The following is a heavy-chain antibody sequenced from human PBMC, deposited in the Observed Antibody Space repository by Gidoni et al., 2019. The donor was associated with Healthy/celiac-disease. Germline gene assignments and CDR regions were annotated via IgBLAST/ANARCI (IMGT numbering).Heavy chain of an antibody. J-gene: IGHJ4*02. D-gene: IGHD1-26*01. CDR3: ARTHTYSGSANR. V-gene: IGHV4-31*03. CDR2: IYYSGST. CDR1: GSSISSGGYY. Sequence: QVQLQQSSPGLVKPLQTLSRTCTISGSSISSGGYYWSWIRQHPGKGLEWIGYIYYSGSTYYNPSLKSRVTISVDTSKNQFSLKLSSVTAADTAVYYCARTHTYSGSANRWGQGTLVTVSS.